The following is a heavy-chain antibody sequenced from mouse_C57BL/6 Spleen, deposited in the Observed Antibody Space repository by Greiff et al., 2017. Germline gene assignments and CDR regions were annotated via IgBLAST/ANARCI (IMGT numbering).Heavy chain of an antibody. CDR3: ARSMGPYAGFAY. D-gene: IGHD4-1*01. V-gene: IGHV1-82*01. CDR1: GYAFSSSW. J-gene: IGHJ3*01. Sequence: QVQLQQSGPELVKPGASVKISCKASGYAFSSSWMNWVKQRPGKGLEWIGRIYPGDGDNNYNGKFKGKATLTADKSSSTAYMQLSSLTSEDSAVYVCARSMGPYAGFAYWGQGTLVTVSA. CDR2: IYPGDGDN.